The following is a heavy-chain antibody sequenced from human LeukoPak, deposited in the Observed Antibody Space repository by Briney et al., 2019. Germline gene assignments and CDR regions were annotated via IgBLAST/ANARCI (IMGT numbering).Heavy chain of an antibody. J-gene: IGHJ5*02. CDR1: GGTFSSYA. CDR2: IIPILGIA. Sequence: ASVKVSCKASGGTFSSYAISWVRQAPGQGLEWMGRIIPILGIANYAQKFQGRVTITADKSTSTAYMELSSLRSEDTAVYYCARDREVATIGYWFDPWGQGTLVTVSS. D-gene: IGHD5-24*01. V-gene: IGHV1-69*04. CDR3: ARDREVATIGYWFDP.